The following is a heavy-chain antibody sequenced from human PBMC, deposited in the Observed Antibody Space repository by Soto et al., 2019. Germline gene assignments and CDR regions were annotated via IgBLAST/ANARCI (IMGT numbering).Heavy chain of an antibody. Sequence: QLQLQESGPGLVKPSETLSLTCTVSGGSISSSSYYWGWIRQHPGKGLEWIGNIFYRGSTYYNPSHKRRVTISVDTSKNQFSLQLSSVTAADTAVYYCARRVELSHDYWGQGTLVTVSS. CDR3: ARRVELSHDY. CDR1: GGSISSSSYY. CDR2: IFYRGST. D-gene: IGHD3-16*02. J-gene: IGHJ4*02. V-gene: IGHV4-39*01.